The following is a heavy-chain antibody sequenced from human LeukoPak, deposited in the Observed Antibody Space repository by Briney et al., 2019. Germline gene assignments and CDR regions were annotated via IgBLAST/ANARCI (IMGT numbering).Heavy chain of an antibody. V-gene: IGHV4-39*02. Sequence: TTSETLSLTCTVSGGSISSSSYYWGWIRQPPGKGLEWIGSIYYSGSTYYNPSPKSRVTISVDTSKNQFSLKLSSVTAADTAVYYCAIDVGATFDYWGQGTLVTVSS. CDR1: GGSISSSSYY. CDR2: IYYSGST. J-gene: IGHJ4*02. CDR3: AIDVGATFDY. D-gene: IGHD1-26*01.